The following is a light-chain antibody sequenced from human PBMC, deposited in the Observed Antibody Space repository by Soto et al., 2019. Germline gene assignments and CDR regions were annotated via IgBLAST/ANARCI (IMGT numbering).Light chain of an antibody. V-gene: IGLV2-14*01. CDR1: SSDVGFYNY. CDR2: EVD. Sequence: QSALTQPASVSGSPGQSITISCTGTSSDVGFYNYVSWYQQQHPGKAPKLMIYEVDNRPSGVSIRFSGSKSGNTASLTISALLDEDEADYSCSSYEHGSTYVFGTGTKVTV. J-gene: IGLJ1*01. CDR3: SSYEHGSTYV.